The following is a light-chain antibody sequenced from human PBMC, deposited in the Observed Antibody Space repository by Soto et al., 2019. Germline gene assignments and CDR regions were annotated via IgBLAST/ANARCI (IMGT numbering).Light chain of an antibody. Sequence: EIVLTQSPGTLSLSPGERATLSCRASQSVSSSYLAWYQQKPGQAPRLLIYGASSRATGIPDRFSGSGSGTXFTLTISRLEPXXFXVYYCQQYGSSPPWTF. CDR1: QSVSSSY. V-gene: IGKV3-20*01. J-gene: IGKJ1*01. CDR2: GAS. CDR3: QQYGSSPPWT.